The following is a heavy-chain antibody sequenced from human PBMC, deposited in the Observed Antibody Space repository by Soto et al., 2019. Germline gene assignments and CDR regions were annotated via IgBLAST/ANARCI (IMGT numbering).Heavy chain of an antibody. CDR2: IFHSGST. D-gene: IGHD1-7*01. Sequence: SETLSLTCDVSGGSISNVPYSWSWIRQPPGKGLEWIGYIFHSGSTYYNPSLKSRVTISIDRSKNQFSLKLTSVTAADTAVYYCARVFSNFWYFFDYWGQGALVTVSS. J-gene: IGHJ4*02. CDR3: ARVFSNFWYFFDY. CDR1: GGSISNVPYS. V-gene: IGHV4-30-2*01.